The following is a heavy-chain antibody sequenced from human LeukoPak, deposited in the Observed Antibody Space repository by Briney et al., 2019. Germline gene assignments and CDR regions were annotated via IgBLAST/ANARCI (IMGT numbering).Heavy chain of an antibody. CDR1: GHTFSSYW. CDR2: INTNGSPT. D-gene: IGHD3-10*01. CDR3: AGDLISGSGSLGY. Sequence: GGSLRLSCAASGHTFSSYWMHWVRQAPGKGLVWVARINTNGSPTQYADSVKGRFTISRDNAKTTLYLQMNSLRDEDTAVYYCAGDLISGSGSLGYWGQGTLVTVSS. V-gene: IGHV3-74*01. J-gene: IGHJ4*02.